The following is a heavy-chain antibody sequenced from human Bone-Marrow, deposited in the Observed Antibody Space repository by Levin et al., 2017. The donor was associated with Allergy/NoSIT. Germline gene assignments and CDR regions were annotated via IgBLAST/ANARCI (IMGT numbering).Heavy chain of an antibody. Sequence: SETLSLTCTVSGGSIKTGSYYWGWVRQPPGKGLEWIGSIFYSGSTYYNPSLESRVTISVDTSKNLFSLQLNSVTAADTAVYFCARPTQTHTVYVLDNWGQGTLVTVAS. V-gene: IGHV4-39*01. CDR2: IFYSGST. CDR3: ARPTQTHTVYVLDN. J-gene: IGHJ4*02. CDR1: GGSIKTGSYY. D-gene: IGHD3-16*01.